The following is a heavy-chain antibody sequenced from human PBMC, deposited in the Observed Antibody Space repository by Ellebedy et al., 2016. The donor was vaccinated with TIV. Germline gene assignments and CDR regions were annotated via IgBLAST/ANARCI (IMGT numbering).Heavy chain of an antibody. D-gene: IGHD1-14*01. V-gene: IGHV1-46*01. CDR3: AREGPLAASRINDAFDI. J-gene: IGHJ3*02. CDR1: GYTFTNYY. CDR2: IYRSGERP. Sequence: ASVKVSCKASGYTFTNYYMHWVRQAPGQGLEWMGIIYRSGERPKYAQKFQGRVTMTRDTSTSTVYMELSSLRSDDTAVYYCAREGPLAASRINDAFDIWGQGTMVTVSS.